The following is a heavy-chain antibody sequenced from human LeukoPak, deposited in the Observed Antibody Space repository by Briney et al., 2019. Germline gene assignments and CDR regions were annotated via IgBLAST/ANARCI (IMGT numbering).Heavy chain of an antibody. CDR2: ISSSGTYI. V-gene: IGHV3-21*01. D-gene: IGHD3-3*01. CDR1: GFTFNSYT. CDR3: ATDTLRFRMDV. J-gene: IGHJ6*04. Sequence: GGSLRLSCAASGFTFNSYTINWVRQAPGKGLEWVSSISSSGTYIYYADSVKGQFTISRDNSKNSLFLQMNSLGVEDTAVYYCATDTLRFRMDVWGNGTTVTVSS.